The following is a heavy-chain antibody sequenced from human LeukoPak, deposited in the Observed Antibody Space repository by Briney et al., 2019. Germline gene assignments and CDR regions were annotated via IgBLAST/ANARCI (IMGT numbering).Heavy chain of an antibody. D-gene: IGHD3-10*01. J-gene: IGHJ5*02. CDR3: ARGRRDRPTMVRPVNWFDP. V-gene: IGHV4-34*01. CDR1: GXSFNXYY. Sequence: AVYGXSFNXYYWSWVRQPPGKGLEWIGXXNXXXSTNYNPSLKSRVTISVDTSKNQFSLKLSSVTAADTAVYYCARGRRDRPTMVRPVNWFDPWGQGTLVTVSS. CDR2: XNXXXST.